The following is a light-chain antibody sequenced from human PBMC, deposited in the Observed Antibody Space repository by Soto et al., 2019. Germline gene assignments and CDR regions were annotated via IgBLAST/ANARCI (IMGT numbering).Light chain of an antibody. CDR1: QSLNSNY. Sequence: EIVLTQSPGTLSLSPGERATLSCRASQSLNSNYLAWYQQKPGQAPRLLIYGASSRATGIPDRFSGSASGTDFTLTISRLEPADVAVYYCQQSGSSPFTFGPGTKVDIK. J-gene: IGKJ3*01. V-gene: IGKV3-20*01. CDR3: QQSGSSPFT. CDR2: GAS.